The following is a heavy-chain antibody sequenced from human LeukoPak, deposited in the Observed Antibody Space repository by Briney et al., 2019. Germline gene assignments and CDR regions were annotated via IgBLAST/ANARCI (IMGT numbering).Heavy chain of an antibody. J-gene: IGHJ5*02. CDR2: IYYSGST. D-gene: IGHD3-10*01. Sequence: PSETLSLTCTVSGGSISSYYWSWIRQPPGKGLEWIGYIYYSGSTSYNPSLKSRVIMSVDTSKNQFSLKLSSVTAADTAVYYCARVMIRGIVGWAPFELSNWFDPWGQGTLVTVSS. CDR1: GGSISSYY. CDR3: ARVMIRGIVGWAPFELSNWFDP. V-gene: IGHV4-59*12.